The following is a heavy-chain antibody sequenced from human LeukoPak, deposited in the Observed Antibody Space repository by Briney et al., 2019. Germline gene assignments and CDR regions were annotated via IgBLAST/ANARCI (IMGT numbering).Heavy chain of an antibody. CDR2: ISYDGSNK. V-gene: IGHV3-30-3*01. Sequence: GGSLRLSCAASGFTFSSYAMHWVRQAPGKGLEWVAVISYDGSNKYYADSVKGRFTISRDNSKNTLYLQTNSLRAEDTAVYYCASSGGSHAFDIWGQGTMVTVSS. CDR1: GFTFSSYA. J-gene: IGHJ3*02. CDR3: ASSGGSHAFDI. D-gene: IGHD3-10*01.